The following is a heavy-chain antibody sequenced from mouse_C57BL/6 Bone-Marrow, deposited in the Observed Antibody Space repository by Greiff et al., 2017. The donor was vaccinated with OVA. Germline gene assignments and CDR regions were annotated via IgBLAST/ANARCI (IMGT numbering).Heavy chain of an antibody. CDR1: GYTFTSYG. V-gene: IGHV1-81*01. Sequence: VQLQQSGAELARPGASVKLSCKASGYTFTSYGISWVKQRTGQGLEWIGEIYPRSGNTYYNEKFKGKATLTADKSSSTAYMELRSLTSEDSAVYFCARGYYDYESYYFDYWGQGTTRTVSS. J-gene: IGHJ2*01. D-gene: IGHD2-4*01. CDR3: ARGYYDYESYYFDY. CDR2: IYPRSGNT.